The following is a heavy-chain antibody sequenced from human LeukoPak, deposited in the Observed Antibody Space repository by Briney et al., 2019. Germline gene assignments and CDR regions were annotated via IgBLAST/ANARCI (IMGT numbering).Heavy chain of an antibody. Sequence: GGSLRLSCVASGFTFSKYGMHWVRQAPGKGLEWVAFITYDRGDKYYADSVKGRFTISRDNSRNTLSLQMDSLRAEDTAVYYCYTDIVTVPAPDYWGQGALVAVSS. D-gene: IGHD2-2*01. CDR2: ITYDRGDK. CDR3: YTDIVTVPAPDY. J-gene: IGHJ4*02. CDR1: GFTFSKYG. V-gene: IGHV3-30*02.